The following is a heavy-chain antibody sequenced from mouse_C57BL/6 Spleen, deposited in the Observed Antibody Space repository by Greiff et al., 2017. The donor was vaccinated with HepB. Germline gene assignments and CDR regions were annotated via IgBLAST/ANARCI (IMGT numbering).Heavy chain of an antibody. CDR3: ARGGYYYGSSYLYYFDY. J-gene: IGHJ2*01. D-gene: IGHD1-1*01. CDR1: GYAFTNYL. Sequence: QVQLQQSGAELVRPGPSVKVSCKASGYAFTNYLIEWVKQRPGQGLEWIGVINPGSGGTNYNEKFKGKATLTADKSSSTAYMQLSSLTSEDSAVYFCARGGYYYGSSYLYYFDYWGQGTTLTVSS. V-gene: IGHV1-54*01. CDR2: INPGSGGT.